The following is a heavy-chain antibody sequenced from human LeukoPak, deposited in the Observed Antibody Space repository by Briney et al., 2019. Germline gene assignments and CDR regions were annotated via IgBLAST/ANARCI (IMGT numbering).Heavy chain of an antibody. Sequence: ASVKVSCKASGYTFTSYGISWVRQAPGQGLEWMGWISAYNGNTNYAQKLQGRVTMTTDTSTSTAYIELRSLRSDDTAVYYCARYSYDSSGYPFDYWGQGTLVTVSS. CDR3: ARYSYDSSGYPFDY. CDR2: ISAYNGNT. J-gene: IGHJ4*02. V-gene: IGHV1-18*01. CDR1: GYTFTSYG. D-gene: IGHD3-22*01.